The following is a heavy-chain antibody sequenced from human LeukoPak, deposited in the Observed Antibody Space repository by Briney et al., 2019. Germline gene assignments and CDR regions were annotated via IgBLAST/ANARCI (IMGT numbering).Heavy chain of an antibody. CDR2: INPSGGST. Sequence: ASVKLSCKASGYTFTSYYMHWVRQAPGQGLEWMGIINPSGGSTSYAQKFQGRVTMTRDMSTSTVYMELSSLRSEDTAVYYCARMNDGYYYDSSGYGDHAFDIWGQGTMVTVSS. V-gene: IGHV1-46*01. CDR3: ARMNDGYYYDSSGYGDHAFDI. J-gene: IGHJ3*02. CDR1: GYTFTSYY. D-gene: IGHD3-22*01.